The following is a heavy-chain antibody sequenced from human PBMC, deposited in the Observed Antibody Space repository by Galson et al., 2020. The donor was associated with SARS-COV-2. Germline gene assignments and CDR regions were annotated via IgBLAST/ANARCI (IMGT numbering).Heavy chain of an antibody. Sequence: SETLSLTCTVSGDSISSGTYYWSWIRQPAGKGLQWIGHIYTSGSTNYNPSLRSRVTISVDTSKNQFSLELNSVTAADTAVYYCARVYVNPHDFWSGNYEDWGQGTLVIVSS. CDR1: GDSISSGTYY. V-gene: IGHV4-61*09. CDR3: ARVYVNPHDFWSGNYED. CDR2: IYTSGST. J-gene: IGHJ4*02. D-gene: IGHD3-3*01.